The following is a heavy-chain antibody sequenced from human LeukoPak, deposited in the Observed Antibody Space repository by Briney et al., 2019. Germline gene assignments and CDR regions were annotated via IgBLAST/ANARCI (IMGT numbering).Heavy chain of an antibody. CDR3: ARSPEMATIPCDAFDI. Sequence: SGPTLVNPTQTLTLTCTFSGFSLSTSGMCVSWIRQPPGKALEWLARIDWDDDKYYSTSLKTRLTISKDASKNQVVLTMTNMDPVDTATYYCARSPEMATIPCDAFDIWGQGTMVTVSS. CDR1: GFSLSTSGMC. J-gene: IGHJ3*02. CDR2: IDWDDDK. V-gene: IGHV2-70*11. D-gene: IGHD5-24*01.